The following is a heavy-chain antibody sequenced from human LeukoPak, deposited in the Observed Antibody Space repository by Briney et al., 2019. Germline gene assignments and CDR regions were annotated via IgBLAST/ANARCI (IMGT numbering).Heavy chain of an antibody. CDR2: IIPILGTA. V-gene: IGHV1-69*05. CDR1: GYTFTSYG. CDR3: ARAGWNYFQLHYYYYYYMDV. J-gene: IGHJ6*03. Sequence: GASVKVSCKASGYTFTSYGISWVRQAPGQGLEWMGGIIPILGTANYAQKFQGRVTITTDESTSTAYMELSSLRSEDTAVYYCARAGWNYFQLHYYYYYYMDVWGKGTTVTVSS. D-gene: IGHD1-7*01.